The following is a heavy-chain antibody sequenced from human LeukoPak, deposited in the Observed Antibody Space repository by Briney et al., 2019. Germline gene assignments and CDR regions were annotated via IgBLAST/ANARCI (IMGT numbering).Heavy chain of an antibody. V-gene: IGHV3-43*02. CDR3: AKDMYDSSGYLFDY. CDR2: ISGDGGST. D-gene: IGHD3-22*01. CDR1: GFTFDDYA. Sequence: GGSLRLSCAASGFTFDDYAMHWVRQAPGKGLEWVSLISGDGGSTYYADSVKGRFTISRDNSKNSLYLQMNSRRTEDTALYYCAKDMYDSSGYLFDYWGQGTLVTVSS. J-gene: IGHJ4*02.